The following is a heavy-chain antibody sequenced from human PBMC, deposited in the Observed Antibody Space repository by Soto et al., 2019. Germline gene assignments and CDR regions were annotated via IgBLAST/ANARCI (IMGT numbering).Heavy chain of an antibody. CDR1: GGTFSNYV. Sequence: QVQLVQSGAEVKKPGSSVKVSCTASGGTFSNYVVNWVRQAPGQGLEWMGRIIPISGAANYAQKFQGRVTITADKSTSTSYMERSSLRSEDTAVYYCARDMTRTVVPYFDFWGQGTLVTVSS. CDR2: IIPISGAA. D-gene: IGHD1-7*01. CDR3: ARDMTRTVVPYFDF. J-gene: IGHJ4*02. V-gene: IGHV1-69*06.